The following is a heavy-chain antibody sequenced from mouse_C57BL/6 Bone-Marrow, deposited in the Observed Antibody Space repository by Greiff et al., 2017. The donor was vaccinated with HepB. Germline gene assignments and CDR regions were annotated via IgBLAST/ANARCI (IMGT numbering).Heavy chain of an antibody. Sequence: DVKLVESGGGLVQPGGSLKLSCAASGFTFTDYGMAWVRQAPRKGPAWVAFISNLAYSIYYADTVTGRFTISRENAKNTLYLEMSSLRSEATAMYYCARRYGSSYGAMDYWGQGTSVTVSS. V-gene: IGHV5-15*04. CDR3: ARRYGSSYGAMDY. J-gene: IGHJ4*01. CDR2: ISNLAYSI. D-gene: IGHD1-1*01. CDR1: GFTFTDYG.